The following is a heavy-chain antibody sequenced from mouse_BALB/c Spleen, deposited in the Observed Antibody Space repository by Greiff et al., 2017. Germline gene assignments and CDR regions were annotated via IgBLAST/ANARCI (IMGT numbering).Heavy chain of an antibody. CDR2: IWTGGGT. V-gene: IGHV2-9-2*01. D-gene: IGHD2-10*01. J-gene: IGHJ3*01. CDR1: GFSLTSYD. Sequence: VQLQQSGPGLVAPSQSLSITCTVSGFSLTSYDISWIRQPPGKGLEWLGVIWTGGGTNYNSAFMSRLSISKDNSKSQVFLKMNSLQTDDTAIYYCVRDPFYGRFAYWGQGTLVTVSA. CDR3: VRDPFYGRFAY.